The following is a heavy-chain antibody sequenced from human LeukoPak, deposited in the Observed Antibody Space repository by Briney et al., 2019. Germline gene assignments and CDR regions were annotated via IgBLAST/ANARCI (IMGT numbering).Heavy chain of an antibody. V-gene: IGHV3-23*01. CDR1: GFTFSSYA. CDR3: ARVSVVVVPAAMKSDAFDI. CDR2: ISGSGGST. Sequence: PGGSLRLSCAASGFTFSSYAMSWVRQAPGKGLEWVSAISGSGGSTYYADSVKGRFTISKDNSKNTLYLQMNSLRAEDTAVYYCARVSVVVVPAAMKSDAFDIWGQGTMVTVSS. D-gene: IGHD2-2*01. J-gene: IGHJ3*02.